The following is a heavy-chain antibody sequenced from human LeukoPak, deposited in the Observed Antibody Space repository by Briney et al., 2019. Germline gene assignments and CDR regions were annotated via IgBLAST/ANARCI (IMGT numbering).Heavy chain of an antibody. J-gene: IGHJ3*02. D-gene: IGHD3-10*01. CDR1: GFTFNNYV. Sequence: GGSLRLSCAASGFTFNNYVMSWVRQAPGKGLEWVSTVSGSGSSTNYADSVKGRFTISRDNSKNTLYLQMNSLRAEDTALYYCADHYYGSGTNVFDIWGQGTMVTVSS. V-gene: IGHV3-23*01. CDR2: VSGSGSST. CDR3: ADHYYGSGTNVFDI.